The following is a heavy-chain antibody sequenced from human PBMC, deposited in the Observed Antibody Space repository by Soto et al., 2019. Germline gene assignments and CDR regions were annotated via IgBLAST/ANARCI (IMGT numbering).Heavy chain of an antibody. CDR2: IYHSGST. CDR3: VTHDILTGFYAFDI. CDR1: GGSISSSNW. D-gene: IGHD3-9*01. V-gene: IGHV4-4*02. Sequence: QVQLQESGPGLVKPSGTLSLTCAVSGGSISSSNWWNWVRQPPGKGLEWIGKIYHSGSTNYNASLKSRVTLSVDKSKNQFSLKLSSVTAADTAVYYCVTHDILTGFYAFDIWGQGPMVTVSS. J-gene: IGHJ3*02.